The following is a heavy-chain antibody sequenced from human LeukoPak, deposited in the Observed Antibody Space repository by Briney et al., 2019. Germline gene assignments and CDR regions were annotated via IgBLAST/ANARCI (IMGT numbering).Heavy chain of an antibody. V-gene: IGHV1-46*01. D-gene: IGHD6-6*01. Sequence: GASVKVSCKASGYTFTSYYMHCVRHAPGQGLEWMGIINPSGGSTSYAQKFQGRVTMTRDTYTSTVYMELSSLRSEDTAVYYCARDMSSSSFDYYYYMDVWGKGTTVTVSS. CDR1: GYTFTSYY. CDR2: INPSGGST. J-gene: IGHJ6*03. CDR3: ARDMSSSSFDYYYYMDV.